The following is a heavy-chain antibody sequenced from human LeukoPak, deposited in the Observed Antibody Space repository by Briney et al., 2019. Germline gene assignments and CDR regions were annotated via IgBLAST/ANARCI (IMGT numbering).Heavy chain of an antibody. CDR1: GGSFSDYY. CDR2: INHSGST. CDR3: ASRRRSSSWYSETYYYYYMDV. V-gene: IGHV4-34*01. Sequence: SETLSLTCAVYGGSFSDYYWSWIRQPPGKGLEWIGEINHSGSTNYNPSLKSRVTISVDTSKNQFSLKLSSVTAADTAVYYCASRRRSSSWYSETYYYYYMDVWGKGTTVTVSS. D-gene: IGHD6-13*01. J-gene: IGHJ6*03.